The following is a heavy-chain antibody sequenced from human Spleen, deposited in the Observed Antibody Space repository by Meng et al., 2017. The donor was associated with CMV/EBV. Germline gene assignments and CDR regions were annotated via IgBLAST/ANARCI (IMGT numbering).Heavy chain of an antibody. CDR3: AASVTSETYYDFWSGENWFDP. D-gene: IGHD3-3*01. V-gene: IGHV1-2*02. CDR1: GYTFTGYY. Sequence: ASVKVSCKASGYTFTGYYMHWVRQAPGQGLEWMGWINPNSGGTNYAQKFQGRVTITRDMSTSTAYMELSSLRSEDTAVYYCAASVTSETYYDFWSGENWFDPWGQGTLVTVSS. CDR2: INPNSGGT. J-gene: IGHJ5*02.